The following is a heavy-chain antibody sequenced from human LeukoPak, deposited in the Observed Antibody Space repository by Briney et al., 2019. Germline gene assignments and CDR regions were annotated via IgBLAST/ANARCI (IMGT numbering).Heavy chain of an antibody. CDR3: ARKGPSGTGLGDPLDY. CDR1: GFTFSTYG. V-gene: IGHV3-33*01. CDR2: LWYDGSNK. J-gene: IGHJ4*02. Sequence: GGSLRLSCAASGFTFSTYGMHWVRQAPGKGLEWGAVLWYDGSNKYYADSVKGRFTISRDNSKNTLYLQMNSLRAEDTAVYYCARKGPSGTGLGDPLDYWGQGTLVTVSS. D-gene: IGHD1-7*01.